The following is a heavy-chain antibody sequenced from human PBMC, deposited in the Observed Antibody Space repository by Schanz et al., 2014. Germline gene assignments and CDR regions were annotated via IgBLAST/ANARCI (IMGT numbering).Heavy chain of an antibody. V-gene: IGHV3-66*01. CDR1: GFNVGNNY. J-gene: IGHJ4*02. CDR3: VKIGYTHWSLDD. D-gene: IGHD6-13*01. CDR2: IYSRGGT. Sequence: EVQLVESGGGLVQPGGSLRLSCEASGFNVGNNYMSWVRQPPGKGLECISIIYSRGGTFHADSVKGRFTISRDDAKNSHYLQMNSLRVEDTAVFYCVKIGYTHWSLDDWGQGILVTVSS.